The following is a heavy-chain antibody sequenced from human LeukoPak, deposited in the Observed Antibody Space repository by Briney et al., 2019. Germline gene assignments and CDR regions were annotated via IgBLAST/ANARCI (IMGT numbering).Heavy chain of an antibody. D-gene: IGHD4-11*01. Sequence: GGSLRLSCAASGFIFSSRWMHWVRRGPGKGLEWVSRIKMDGSSIDYADSVRGRFTVSRDNAKNTLYLGMNSLRVEDTAVYYCARDNSPGWFGPWGQGALVTVSS. V-gene: IGHV3-74*01. CDR3: ARDNSPGWFGP. J-gene: IGHJ5*02. CDR1: GFIFSSRW. CDR2: IKMDGSSI.